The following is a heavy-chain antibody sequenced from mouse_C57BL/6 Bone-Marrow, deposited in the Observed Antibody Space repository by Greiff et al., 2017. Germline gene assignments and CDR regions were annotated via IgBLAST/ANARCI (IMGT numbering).Heavy chain of an antibody. CDR2: SYPRSGNT. V-gene: IGHV1-81*01. Sequence: QVQLQQSGAELARPGASVKLSCKASGYTFTSYGISWVKQRTGQGLEWIGESYPRSGNTYYNEKFKGKATLTADKSSSTAYMELRSLTSEESEVYCVARRVQSSHWDFDVWGTGTTVTVSS. D-gene: IGHD1-1*01. CDR1: GYTFTSYG. CDR3: ARRVQSSHWDFDV. J-gene: IGHJ1*03.